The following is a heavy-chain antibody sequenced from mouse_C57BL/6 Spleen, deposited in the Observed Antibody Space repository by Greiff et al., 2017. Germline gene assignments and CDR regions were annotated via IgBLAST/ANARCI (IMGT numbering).Heavy chain of an antibody. CDR3: TGSLGAY. D-gene: IGHD3-3*01. CDR2: IDPENGDT. J-gene: IGHJ3*01. V-gene: IGHV14-4*01. CDR1: GFNFKDDY. Sequence: EVKLQQSGAELVRPGASVKLSCTASGFNFKDDYMHWVKQRPEQGLEWIGWIDPENGDTEYASKFKGKATITADKSSNTAYLQLSSLTSEDSAVYYCTGSLGAYWGQGTLVTVSA.